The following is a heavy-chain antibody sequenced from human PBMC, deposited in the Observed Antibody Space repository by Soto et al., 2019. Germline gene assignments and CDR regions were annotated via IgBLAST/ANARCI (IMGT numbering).Heavy chain of an antibody. D-gene: IGHD3-22*01. CDR2: IIPIFGTA. Sequence: SVKVSCKASGGTFSSYAISWVRQAPGQGLEWMGGIIPIFGTANYAQKFQGRVTITADESTSTAYMELSSLRSEDTAVYYCARGAYYYDSSGYYLFDYWGQGTLVTVSS. V-gene: IGHV1-69*13. J-gene: IGHJ4*02. CDR1: GGTFSSYA. CDR3: ARGAYYYDSSGYYLFDY.